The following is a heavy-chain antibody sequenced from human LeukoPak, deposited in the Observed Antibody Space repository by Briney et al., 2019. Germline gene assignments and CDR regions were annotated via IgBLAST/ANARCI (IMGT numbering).Heavy chain of an antibody. D-gene: IGHD3-10*01. CDR1: GYTFTGYY. CDR2: IKPSSGGT. J-gene: IGHJ6*03. V-gene: IGHV1-2*02. Sequence: ASVKVSCKASGYTFTGYYIHWVRQAPGQGLDWMGWIKPSSGGTNYAQNFQGRVTMTRDTSINTAYMELSRLRSDDTAVYYCARDLMVRGPMDVWGKGTTVTVSS. CDR3: ARDLMVRGPMDV.